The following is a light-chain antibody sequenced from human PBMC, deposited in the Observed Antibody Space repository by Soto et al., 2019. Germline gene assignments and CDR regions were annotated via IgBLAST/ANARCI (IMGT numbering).Light chain of an antibody. Sequence: QSALTQPRSVSGSPGQSVTISCTGTNNDVGFYNYVSWYQQQLGKAPKLLIYDVNKRPSGVPPRFSGSKSANTASLTISGLQAADEADYYCSSFAGSNNFPYVFGTGTKLTVL. CDR2: DVN. CDR1: NNDVGFYNY. J-gene: IGLJ1*01. V-gene: IGLV2-11*01. CDR3: SSFAGSNNFPYV.